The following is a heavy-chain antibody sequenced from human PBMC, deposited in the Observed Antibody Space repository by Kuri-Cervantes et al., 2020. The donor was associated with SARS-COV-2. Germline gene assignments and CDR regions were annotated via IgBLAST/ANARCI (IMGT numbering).Heavy chain of an antibody. J-gene: IGHJ4*02. CDR3: ARVRMPAYYFDY. Sequence: GGSLRLSCAASGFTVSSNYMSWVRQAPGKGLEWVSVIYSGGSTYYADSVKGRFTISRDNSKNTLYLQMNSLRAEDTAVYYCARVRMPAYYFDYLGQGTLVTVSS. CDR2: IYSGGST. CDR1: GFTVSSNY. D-gene: IGHD2-2*01. V-gene: IGHV3-53*01.